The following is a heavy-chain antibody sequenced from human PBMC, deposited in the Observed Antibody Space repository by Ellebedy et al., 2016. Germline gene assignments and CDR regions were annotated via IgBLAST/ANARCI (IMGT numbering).Heavy chain of an antibody. J-gene: IGHJ6*03. D-gene: IGHD4/OR15-4a*01. Sequence: GESLKISCAASGFTFSSYSMNWVRQAPGKGLEWVSSISSSSSYIYYADSVEGRFTISRDNSKNTLYLQMNSLRTEDTAVYYCAKRGGIVPTTKGYYYYMDVWGKGTTVTVSS. V-gene: IGHV3-21*01. CDR2: ISSSSSYI. CDR3: AKRGGIVPTTKGYYYYMDV. CDR1: GFTFSSYS.